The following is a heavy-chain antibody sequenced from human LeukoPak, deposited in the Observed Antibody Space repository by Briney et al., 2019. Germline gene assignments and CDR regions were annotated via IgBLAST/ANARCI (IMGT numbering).Heavy chain of an antibody. Sequence: ASVKVSCKASGGTFSSYAISWVRQAPGQGLEWMGWINTNTGNPTYAQGFTGRFVFSLDTSVSTAYLQISSLKAEDTAVYYCARGVAATPGGVDYWGQGTLVTVSS. CDR2: INTNTGNP. V-gene: IGHV7-4-1*02. D-gene: IGHD2-15*01. CDR1: GGTFSSYA. J-gene: IGHJ4*02. CDR3: ARGVAATPGGVDY.